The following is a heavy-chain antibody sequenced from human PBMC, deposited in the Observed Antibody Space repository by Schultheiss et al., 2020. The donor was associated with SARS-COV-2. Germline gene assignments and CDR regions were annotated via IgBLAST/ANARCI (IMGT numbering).Heavy chain of an antibody. V-gene: IGHV4-61*03. J-gene: IGHJ3*02. CDR3: ARRSSDWSKNYVFDI. CDR2: IYYSGNT. D-gene: IGHD6-19*01. Sequence: SETLSLTCSVSGDSISSGKLHWGWIRQSPGKGLEWIGYIYYSGNTDYNPSLESRVTVSFDTSVNNFSLRLTSVTAADRALYYCARRSSDWSKNYVFDIWGQGTMVTVSS. CDR1: GDSISSGKLH.